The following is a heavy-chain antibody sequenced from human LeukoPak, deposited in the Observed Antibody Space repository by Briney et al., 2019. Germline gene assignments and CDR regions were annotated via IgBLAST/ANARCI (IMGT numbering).Heavy chain of an antibody. J-gene: IGHJ3*02. CDR3: ARDWGGERPEAAFDI. Sequence: SETLSLTCTVSGYSISSGYYWGWIRQPPGKGLEWIGSIYYSGSTYYNPSLKSRVTISVDTSKNQFSLKLSSVTAADTAVYYCARDWGGERPEAAFDIWGQGTMVTVSS. D-gene: IGHD3-16*01. CDR2: IYYSGST. CDR1: GYSISSGYY. V-gene: IGHV4-38-2*02.